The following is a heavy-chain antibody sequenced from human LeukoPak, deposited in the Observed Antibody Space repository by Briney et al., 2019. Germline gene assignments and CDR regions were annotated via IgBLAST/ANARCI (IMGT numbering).Heavy chain of an antibody. CDR1: GFSFSSYT. J-gene: IGHJ6*03. V-gene: IGHV3-48*01. CDR3: ARAPQIYCSSTSCHYYYYYYMDV. Sequence: PGGSLRVSCAASGFSFSSYTMNWVRQAPGKGLEWVSYISSSSSTIYYADSVKGRFTISRDNAKNSLYLQMNSLRAEDTAVYYCARAPQIYCSSTSCHYYYYYYMDVWGKGTTVTVSS. CDR2: ISSSSSTI. D-gene: IGHD2-2*01.